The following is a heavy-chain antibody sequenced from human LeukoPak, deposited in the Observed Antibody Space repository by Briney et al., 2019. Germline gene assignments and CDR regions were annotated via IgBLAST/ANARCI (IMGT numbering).Heavy chain of an antibody. V-gene: IGHV3-73*01. D-gene: IGHD4-17*01. J-gene: IGHJ4*02. CDR2: IRSKANSYET. CDR1: GFTFSVSA. CDR3: TRSPGYGDFDY. Sequence: PGGSLRLSCAAPGFTFSVSAMHRVRQASGEGLEWVGRIRSKANSYETAYAASVKGRFTMSRDDSKNTAYLQMNSLKTEDTAVYYCTRSPGYGDFDYWDQRTRVTVSS.